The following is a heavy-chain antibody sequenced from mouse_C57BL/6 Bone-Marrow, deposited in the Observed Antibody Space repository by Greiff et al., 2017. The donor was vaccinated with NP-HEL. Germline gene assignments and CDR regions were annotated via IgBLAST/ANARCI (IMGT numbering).Heavy chain of an antibody. Sequence: VQLQQSGPVLVKPGASVKMSCKASGYTFTDYYMNWVKQSHGKSLEWIGVINPYNGGTSYNQKFKGKATLTVDKSSSTAYMELNSLTSEDSAVYYCARYNFPYYYGSSYDNDYWGQGTTLTVSS. CDR3: ARYNFPYYYGSSYDNDY. J-gene: IGHJ2*01. D-gene: IGHD1-1*01. CDR2: INPYNGGT. V-gene: IGHV1-19*01. CDR1: GYTFTDYY.